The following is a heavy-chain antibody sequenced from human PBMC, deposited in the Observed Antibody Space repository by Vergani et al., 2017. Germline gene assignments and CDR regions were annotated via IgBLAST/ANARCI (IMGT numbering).Heavy chain of an antibody. V-gene: IGHV4-38-2*01. CDR2: IHHSGDT. D-gene: IGHD3-10*01. CDR3: ARHRGSGGFFPSSYFYGMDV. J-gene: IGHJ6*04. CDR1: DSSIMTNPY. Sequence: QVQLQESGPGLVKPSETLTLTCDVSDSSIMTNPYWGWFRQSPGKGLEWIGCIHHSGDTHYNSSLKSRVSISIVSSSKFSLSLTFVTAAVTAIYYCARHRGSGGFFPSSYFYGMDVWGDGTTVTVSS.